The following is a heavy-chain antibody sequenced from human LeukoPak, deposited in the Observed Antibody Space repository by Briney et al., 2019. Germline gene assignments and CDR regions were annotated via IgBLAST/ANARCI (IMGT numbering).Heavy chain of an antibody. CDR3: ARLTDYGDYGVDY. J-gene: IGHJ4*02. D-gene: IGHD4-17*01. V-gene: IGHV4-38-2*02. CDR1: GYSISSGYY. CDR2: VYHSGST. Sequence: SETLSLTCTVSGYSISSGYYWGWIRQPPGKGLEWIGSVYHSGSTYYNPSLKSRVTISVDTSKNQFSLKLSSVTAADTAVYYCARLTDYGDYGVDYWGQGTLVTVSS.